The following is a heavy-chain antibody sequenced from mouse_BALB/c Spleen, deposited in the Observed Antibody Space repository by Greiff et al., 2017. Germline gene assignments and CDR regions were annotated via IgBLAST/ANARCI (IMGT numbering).Heavy chain of an antibody. CDR2: ISSGSSTI. V-gene: IGHV5-17*02. CDR1: GFTFSSFG. J-gene: IGHJ2*01. Sequence: EVQRVESGGGLVQPGGSRKLSCAASGFTFSSFGMHWVRQAPEKGLEWVAYISSGSSTIYYADTVKSRFTISRDNPKNTLFLQMTSLRSEDTAMYYCARSGTHFDYWGQGTTLTVSS. D-gene: IGHD4-1*01. CDR3: ARSGTHFDY.